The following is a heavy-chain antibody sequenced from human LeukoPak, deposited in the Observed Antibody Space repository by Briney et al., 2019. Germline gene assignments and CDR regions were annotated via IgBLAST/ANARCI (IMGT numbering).Heavy chain of an antibody. CDR1: GFTFDDYA. V-gene: IGHV3-9*01. D-gene: IGHD3-10*02. Sequence: GGSLRLSCAASGFTFDDYAMHWVRQAPGKGLEWVSGISWNSGSIGYADSVKGRFTISRDNAKNSLYLQMNSLRAEDTAVYYCARAGIFGFDYWGQGTLVTVSS. CDR3: ARAGIFGFDY. J-gene: IGHJ4*02. CDR2: ISWNSGSI.